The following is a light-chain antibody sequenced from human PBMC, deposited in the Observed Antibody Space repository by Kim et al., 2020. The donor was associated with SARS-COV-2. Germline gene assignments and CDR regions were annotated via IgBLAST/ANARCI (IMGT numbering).Light chain of an antibody. CDR2: QDS. J-gene: IGLJ2*01. CDR1: KLGDKY. Sequence: YELTQPPSVSVSPGQTASITCSGDKLGDKYACWYQQKPGQSPVLVIYQDSKRPSGIPERFSGSNSGNTATLTISGTQAMDEADYYCQAWDSSIHVVFGGGTQLTVL. V-gene: IGLV3-1*01. CDR3: QAWDSSIHVV.